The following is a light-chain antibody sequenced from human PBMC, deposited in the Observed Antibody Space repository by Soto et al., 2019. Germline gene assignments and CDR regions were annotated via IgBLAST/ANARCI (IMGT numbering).Light chain of an antibody. V-gene: IGLV4-69*01. J-gene: IGLJ3*02. Sequence: QPVLTQSPSASASLGASVKLTCTLSSGHSSNAIAWHQQQPEKGPRFLMKVNSDGSHTKGDGIPDRFSGSSSGAERYLTISRLQSEDEADYYCQTWGTGIRVFGGGTKLTVL. CDR3: QTWGTGIRV. CDR2: VNSDGSH. CDR1: SGHSSNA.